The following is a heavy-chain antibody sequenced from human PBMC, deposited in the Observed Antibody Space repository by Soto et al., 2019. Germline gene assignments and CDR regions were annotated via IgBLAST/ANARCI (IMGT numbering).Heavy chain of an antibody. D-gene: IGHD4-4*01. V-gene: IGHV1-69*08. Sequence: QVQLVQSGAEVKNPGSSVKVSCKASGDTFSRHNINWLRQAPGQGLEWMGRIIPTLGKPNYAQKFQGRVTISADMSSTTSYMDLHSLRSDDTAVYYCARDTTTFPYYFGMDVWGQGTTVTGSS. J-gene: IGHJ6*02. CDR3: ARDTTTFPYYFGMDV. CDR2: IIPTLGKP. CDR1: GDTFSRHN.